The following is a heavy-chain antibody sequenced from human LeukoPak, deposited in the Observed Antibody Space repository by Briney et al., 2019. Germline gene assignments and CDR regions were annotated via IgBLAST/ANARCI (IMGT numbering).Heavy chain of an antibody. J-gene: IGHJ4*02. V-gene: IGHV3-43*02. CDR3: AKDYY. CDR1: GFTFDDYP. Sequence: GGSLRLSCAASGFTFDDYPMHWVRQVPGKGLEWVSLISGDGATTYYRESVKGRFTISRDNSRSSLYLQMNSLRTEDTALYCCAKDYYWGQGTLVTVSS. CDR2: ISGDGATT.